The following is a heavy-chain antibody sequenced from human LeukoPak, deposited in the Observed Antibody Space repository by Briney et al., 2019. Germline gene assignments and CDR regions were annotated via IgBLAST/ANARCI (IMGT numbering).Heavy chain of an antibody. Sequence: GGSLRLSCVASGFTFSRNAMNWIRQAPGKGLEWVSAFSGTGPTTYYADSVKGRFTISKDNPKNTLYLQMNSLRAEDTAVYYCARDHGTSGSKCYFDLWGRGTLVTVSS. J-gene: IGHJ2*01. CDR1: GFTFSRNA. CDR3: ARDHGTSGSKCYFDL. CDR2: FSGTGPTT. D-gene: IGHD1-26*01. V-gene: IGHV3-23*01.